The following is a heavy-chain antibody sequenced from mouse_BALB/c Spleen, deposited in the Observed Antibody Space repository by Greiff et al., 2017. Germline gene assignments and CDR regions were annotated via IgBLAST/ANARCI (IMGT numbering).Heavy chain of an antibody. CDR1: GYTFTSYW. CDR3: ARWGVYYDLDY. CDR2: INPSNGRT. J-gene: IGHJ2*01. V-gene: IGHV1S81*02. D-gene: IGHD2-4*01. Sequence: QVQLQQSGAELVKPGASVKLSCKASGYTFTSYWMHWVKQRPGQGLEWIGEINPSNGRTNYNEKFKSKATLTVDKSSSTAYMQLSSLTSEDSAVYYCARWGVYYDLDYWGQGTTLTVSS.